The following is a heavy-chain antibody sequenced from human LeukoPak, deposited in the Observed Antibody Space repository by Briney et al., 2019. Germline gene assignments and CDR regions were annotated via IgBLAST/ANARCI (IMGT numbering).Heavy chain of an antibody. J-gene: IGHJ6*04. D-gene: IGHD3-10*02. Sequence: GGSLRLSCAASGFIFSSYWMNWVRQAPGKGLEWVANIKQDGSEKYYVDSVKGRFTISRDNAKNSLYLQMNSLRAEDTAVYYCAELGITMIGGVWGKGTTVTNSS. CDR1: GFIFSSYW. CDR2: IKQDGSEK. CDR3: AELGITMIGGV. V-gene: IGHV3-7*01.